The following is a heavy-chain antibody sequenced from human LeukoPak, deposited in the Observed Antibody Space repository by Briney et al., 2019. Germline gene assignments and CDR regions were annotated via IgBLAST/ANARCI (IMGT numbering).Heavy chain of an antibody. Sequence: GGSLRLSCAASGFTFSDYYMSWIRQAPGKGLEWVSYISSSGSTRYYADSVKGRFTISRDNAKNSLYLQMNSLRAEDTAVYYCARGSIVGATFDCFDYWGQGTLVTVSS. CDR3: ARGSIVGATFDCFDY. D-gene: IGHD1-26*01. CDR2: ISSSGSTR. CDR1: GFTFSDYY. V-gene: IGHV3-11*01. J-gene: IGHJ4*02.